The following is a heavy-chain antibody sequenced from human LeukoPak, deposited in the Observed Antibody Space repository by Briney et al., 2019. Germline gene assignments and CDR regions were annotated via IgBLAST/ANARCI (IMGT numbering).Heavy chain of an antibody. CDR1: GYTFTGYY. J-gene: IGHJ4*02. V-gene: IGHV1-2*02. D-gene: IGHD3-3*01. CDR2: LNPNSGDT. Sequence: GASVKVSCKASGYTFTGYYMHWVRQAPGQGLEWMGWLNPNSGDTNYAQKFQGRVTMTRDTSISAAYMELSRLRSDDTAVYYCARDYDLWISYPTAFDYWGEGTLVTVSS. CDR3: ARDYDLWISYPTAFDY.